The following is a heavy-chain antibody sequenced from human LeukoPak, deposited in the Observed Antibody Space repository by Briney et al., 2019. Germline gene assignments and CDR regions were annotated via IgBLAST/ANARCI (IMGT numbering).Heavy chain of an antibody. Sequence: SETLSLTCTVSGDSISTYYWSWIRQPPGKRLEWIGYIYFSGTTNYNPSLKSRVTISVDTSKNQFSLRLSSVTAADTAAYYCARHGPLYDIWSAQFYFDYWGQGTLVTVSS. CDR2: IYFSGTT. V-gene: IGHV4-59*08. CDR1: GDSISTYY. J-gene: IGHJ4*02. D-gene: IGHD3-3*01. CDR3: ARHGPLYDIWSAQFYFDY.